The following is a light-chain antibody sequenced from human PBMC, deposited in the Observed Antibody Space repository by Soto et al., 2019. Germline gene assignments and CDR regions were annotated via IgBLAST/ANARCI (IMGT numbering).Light chain of an antibody. CDR1: QSFRGL. Sequence: EVVLTHSPVTLCLSPGERATLSCRASQSFRGLLAWYQHKPGQAPSLLIYDAYNSATGIPPRFSGSGSGKEFTLTISSLEPEDSAVYYCQQRHMWPITFCQGRRRESK. CDR3: QQRHMWPIT. CDR2: DAY. J-gene: IGKJ5*01. V-gene: IGKV3-11*01.